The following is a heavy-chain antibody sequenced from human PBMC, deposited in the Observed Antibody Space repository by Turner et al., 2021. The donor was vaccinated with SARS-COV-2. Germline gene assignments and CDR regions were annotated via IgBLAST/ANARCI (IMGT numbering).Heavy chain of an antibody. Sequence: QLQLVESGGGVVQPGMSLRLSCAASKFTFSSYAMHWVRQAPGKGLEWVALISYDGSTKFYADSVKGRFTISRDNPKNTLYLQMNSLRAEDTAVYYCARSGGGFDYWGQGTLVTVSS. CDR3: ARSGGGFDY. CDR1: KFTFSSYA. CDR2: ISYDGSTK. J-gene: IGHJ4*02. V-gene: IGHV3-30*04. D-gene: IGHD2-15*01.